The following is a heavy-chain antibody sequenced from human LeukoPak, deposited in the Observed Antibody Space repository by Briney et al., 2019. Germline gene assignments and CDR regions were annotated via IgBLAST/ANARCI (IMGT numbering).Heavy chain of an antibody. Sequence: SVKVSCKASGGTFSSYAISWVRQAPGQGLEWMGGIIPIFGTANYAQKFQGRVTITADESTSTAYMELSSLRSEDTAVYYCARSSSWYSGFGYWGQGTLVTVSS. CDR1: GGTFSSYA. D-gene: IGHD6-13*01. CDR2: IIPIFGTA. CDR3: ARSSSWYSGFGY. J-gene: IGHJ4*02. V-gene: IGHV1-69*13.